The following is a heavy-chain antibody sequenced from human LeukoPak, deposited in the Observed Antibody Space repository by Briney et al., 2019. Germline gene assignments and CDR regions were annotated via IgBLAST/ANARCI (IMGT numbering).Heavy chain of an antibody. CDR3: ARLQERDARDY. D-gene: IGHD4-11*01. CDR2: IKQDGSQI. CDR1: GFSIRSYW. J-gene: IGHJ4*02. V-gene: IGHV3-7*02. Sequence: PGGSLRLSCSASGFSIRSYWMSWVRQAPGKGLEWVANIKQDGSQIYYVDSVKGRFTVSRDNAKNSLYLQTDTLRGEDTAVYYCARLQERDARDYWGQGTLVTVSS.